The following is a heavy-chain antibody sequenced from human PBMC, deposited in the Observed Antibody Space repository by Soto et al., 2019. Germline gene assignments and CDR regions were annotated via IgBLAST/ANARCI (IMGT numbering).Heavy chain of an antibody. Sequence: EVQLVESGGGLVQPGGSLRLSCAASGFTFSSYAMHWVRQAPGKGLEYVSAISSNWGSTYYANSVKGRFTISRDNSKNTLYLQMGSLRAEDMAVYYCARGPVVIRRGLYYYYMDVWGKGTTVTVSS. J-gene: IGHJ6*03. V-gene: IGHV3-64*01. D-gene: IGHD3-22*01. CDR3: ARGPVVIRRGLYYYYMDV. CDR1: GFTFSSYA. CDR2: ISSNWGST.